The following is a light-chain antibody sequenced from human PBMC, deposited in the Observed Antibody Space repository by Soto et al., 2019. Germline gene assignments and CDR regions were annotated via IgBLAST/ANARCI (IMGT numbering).Light chain of an antibody. J-gene: IGKJ4*01. CDR1: QSVSSTC. CDR3: QQYESSPLT. CDR2: RAS. V-gene: IGKV3-20*01. Sequence: EIVLTQSPDTLSLSPGERATLSCRASQSVSSTCLAWYQQKPGQAPRLLIYRASSRATGIPDRFSGSGSGTDFTLTISRLEPEDFEVYYCQQYESSPLTFGGGTKVEIK.